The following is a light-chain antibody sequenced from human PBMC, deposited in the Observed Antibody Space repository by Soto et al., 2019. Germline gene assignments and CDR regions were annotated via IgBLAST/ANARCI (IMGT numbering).Light chain of an antibody. Sequence: QSVLTQPASVSGSPGQSITISCTGTSSDVGGYNYVSWHRQHPGKAPKLMIFEVSNRPSGVSNRFSGSKSGNTASLTISGLQAEDEADYYCSSYTSSTTLVVFGTGTKLTVL. CDR1: SSDVGGYNY. V-gene: IGLV2-14*01. J-gene: IGLJ1*01. CDR3: SSYTSSTTLVV. CDR2: EVS.